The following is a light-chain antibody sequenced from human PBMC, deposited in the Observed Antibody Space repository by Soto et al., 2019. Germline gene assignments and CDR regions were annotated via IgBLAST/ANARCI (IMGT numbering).Light chain of an antibody. CDR1: QSISSY. V-gene: IGKV1-39*01. Sequence: DIQMTQSPSSLSASVGDRFTITCRSSQSISSYLNWYQQKPGKAPKLLIYAASSLQSGVPSRFSGSGSGTDFTLTISSLQPEDFATYYCQQSYSTPPWTFGQGTK. CDR2: AAS. J-gene: IGKJ1*01. CDR3: QQSYSTPPWT.